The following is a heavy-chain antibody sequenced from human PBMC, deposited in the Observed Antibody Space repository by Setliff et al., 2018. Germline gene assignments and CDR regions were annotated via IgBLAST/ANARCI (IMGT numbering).Heavy chain of an antibody. Sequence: SETLSLTCTVSGTSINTYYWTWIRQSPGRGLEWIGFVYSNGNKDYNPSLKSRVAFSVDTSQNHVSLKLSSVTPADTAVYFCANGWRNFDYWGQGILVTVSS. CDR3: ANGWRNFDY. CDR2: VYSNGNK. CDR1: GTSINTYY. J-gene: IGHJ4*01. V-gene: IGHV4-59*01. D-gene: IGHD6-19*01.